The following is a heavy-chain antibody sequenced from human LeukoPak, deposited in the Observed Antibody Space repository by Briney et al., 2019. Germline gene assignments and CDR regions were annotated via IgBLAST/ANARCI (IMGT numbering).Heavy chain of an antibody. D-gene: IGHD3-9*01. V-gene: IGHV4-31*03. CDR1: GGSISSGGYY. J-gene: IGHJ6*02. CDR3: ARGSASYGYFDWYYGMDV. Sequence: SETLSLTCTVSGGSISSGGYYWSWIRQHPGKGLEWIGYIYYSGSTYYNPSLKSRVTISVDTSKNQFSLKLSSVTAADTAVYYCARGSASYGYFDWYYGMDVWGQGTTVTVSS. CDR2: IYYSGST.